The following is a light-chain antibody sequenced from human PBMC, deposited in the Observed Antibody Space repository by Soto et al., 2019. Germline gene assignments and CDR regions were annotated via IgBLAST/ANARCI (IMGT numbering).Light chain of an antibody. Sequence: NKMTQSPSTLSASVCDRVTITCRASQSISSWLAWYQQKPGKAPKLLIYDASSLESGVPSRFSGSGSGTEFTLTISSLQPDDFTTYYCQQYTIYSISSGQGGLLE. CDR2: DAS. CDR3: QQYTIYSIS. CDR1: QSISSW. V-gene: IGKV1-5*01. J-gene: IGKJ5*01.